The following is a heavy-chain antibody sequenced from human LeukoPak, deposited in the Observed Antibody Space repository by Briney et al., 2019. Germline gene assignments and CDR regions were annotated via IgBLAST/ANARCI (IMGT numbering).Heavy chain of an antibody. CDR2: IYYSGST. CDR1: GGSISSYY. D-gene: IGHD5-18*01. Sequence: SETLSLTCTVSGGSISSYYWSWIRQPPGKGLEWIGSIYYSGSTYYNPSLKSRVTISVDTSKNQFSLKLSSVTAADTAVYYCARHDVAAMALDYWGQGTLVTVSS. CDR3: ARHDVAAMALDY. J-gene: IGHJ4*02. V-gene: IGHV4-59*05.